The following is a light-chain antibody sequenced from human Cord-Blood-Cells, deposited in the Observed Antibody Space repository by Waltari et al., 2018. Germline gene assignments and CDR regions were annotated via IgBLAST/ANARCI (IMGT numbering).Light chain of an antibody. V-gene: IGKV1-33*01. CDR3: QQYDNLSYT. CDR2: DAS. CDR1: QDISND. Sequence: DIQMTQSPSSLSASVEDRVTIICQASQDISNDLNWYQQKPGKAPKLLIYDASNLETGVPSRFSESGSGTEFTFTNSSLQPEDIATYYCQQYDNLSYTFGQGTKLEIK. J-gene: IGKJ2*01.